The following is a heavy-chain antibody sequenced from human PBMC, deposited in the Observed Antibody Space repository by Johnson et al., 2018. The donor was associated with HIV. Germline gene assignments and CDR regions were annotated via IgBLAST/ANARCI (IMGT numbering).Heavy chain of an antibody. Sequence: TDGGTTDYAAPVKGRFTISRDASKNTLYLQMNSLKTEDTAVYSCTTYSIIHAFDIWGQGTMVTVSS. V-gene: IGHV3-15*01. J-gene: IGHJ3*02. CDR3: TTYSIIHAFDI. D-gene: IGHD6-13*01. CDR2: TDGGTT.